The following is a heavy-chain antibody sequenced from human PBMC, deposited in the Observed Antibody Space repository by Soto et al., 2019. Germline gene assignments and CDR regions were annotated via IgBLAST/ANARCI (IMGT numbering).Heavy chain of an antibody. V-gene: IGHV1-46*01. CDR3: ARSGYSYGYDYYYYGMDV. Sequence: QVQLVQSGAEVKKPGASVKVSCKASGYTFTSYYMHWVRQAPGQGLEWMGIINPSGGSTSYAQKFQGRVTMTWDTSTSTVYMELSSLRSEDTAVYYCARSGYSYGYDYYYYGMDVWGQGITVTVSS. J-gene: IGHJ6*02. CDR1: GYTFTSYY. CDR2: INPSGGST. D-gene: IGHD5-18*01.